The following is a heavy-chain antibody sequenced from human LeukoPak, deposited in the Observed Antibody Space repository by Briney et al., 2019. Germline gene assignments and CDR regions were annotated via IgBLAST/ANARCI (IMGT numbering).Heavy chain of an antibody. CDR2: IKTDGSQI. J-gene: IGHJ4*02. CDR3: ARDLNWETY. Sequence: PGGSLRLSCVASGFTFNNYWMTWVRQAPGKGLEWVANIKTDGSQIYYVDSVKGRFTISRDNAKNALYLQMNSLRAEDTAVYYCARDLNWETYWGQGTLVSVSS. D-gene: IGHD7-27*01. CDR1: GFTFNNYW. V-gene: IGHV3-7*01.